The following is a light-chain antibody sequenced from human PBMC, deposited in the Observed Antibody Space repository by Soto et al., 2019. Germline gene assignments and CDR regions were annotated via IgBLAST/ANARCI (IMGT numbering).Light chain of an antibody. CDR3: SSFAGSNNFPYV. CDR1: SSDVCAYDY. V-gene: IGLV2-8*01. J-gene: IGLJ1*01. CDR2: EIN. Sequence: QSVLTHPPSASRSPGQSVTISFTGTSSDVCAYDYVSWYQQHPGKAPKLMIYEINKRPSGVPDRFSGSKSGNTASLTVSGLQAEDEADYYCSSFAGSNNFPYVFGTGTKVTVL.